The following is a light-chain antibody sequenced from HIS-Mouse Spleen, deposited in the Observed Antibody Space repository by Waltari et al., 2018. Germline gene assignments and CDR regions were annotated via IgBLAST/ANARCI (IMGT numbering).Light chain of an antibody. CDR2: SNN. V-gene: IGLV1-44*01. CDR1: SSNIGSNT. J-gene: IGLJ1*01. Sequence: QSVLTQPPSASGTPGQRVTISCSGSSSNIGSNTVNWYQQLPGTAPKLLIYSNNPRPSGVPDRFSGSKSGTSASRAISGLQSEDEADYYCAAWDDSLNGNYVFGTGTKVTVL. CDR3: AAWDDSLNGNYV.